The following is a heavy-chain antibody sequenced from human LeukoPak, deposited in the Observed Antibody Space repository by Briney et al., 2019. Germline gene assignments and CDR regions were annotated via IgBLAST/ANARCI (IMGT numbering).Heavy chain of an antibody. CDR3: AREAIAAGKNFDY. V-gene: IGHV1-46*01. J-gene: IGHJ4*02. CDR2: IHPDGETT. D-gene: IGHD6-25*01. CDR1: GYAITSHF. Sequence: ASVKVSYKTSGYAITSHFMHWVRQAPGQGLEWVGTIHPDGETTTYGQKFQGRVTMTCDTSTSTVYMDLSSLRSEDTAVYYCAREAIAAGKNFDYWGQGTQVTVSS.